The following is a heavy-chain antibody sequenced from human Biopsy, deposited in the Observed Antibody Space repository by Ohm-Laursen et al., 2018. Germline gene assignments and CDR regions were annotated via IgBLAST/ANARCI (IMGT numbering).Heavy chain of an antibody. V-gene: IGHV4-39*01. D-gene: IGHD4-17*01. CDR2: ISYTGST. CDR3: ARHGVYGDLRMDY. CDR1: GGFISSSSYN. Sequence: SDTLSLTCTVSGGFISSSSYNWGWIRPPPGKGLEWIVSISYTGSTHDNPSLTSRITISVDTSKNHFSLKLYSLTAADTAVYYCARHGVYGDLRMDYWGQGTLVTVSS. J-gene: IGHJ4*02.